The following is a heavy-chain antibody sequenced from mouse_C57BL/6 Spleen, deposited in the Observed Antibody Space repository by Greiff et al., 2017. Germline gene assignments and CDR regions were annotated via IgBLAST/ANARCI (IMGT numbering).Heavy chain of an antibody. CDR1: GYSFTGYF. CDR2: INPYNGDT. J-gene: IGHJ1*03. D-gene: IGHD2-12*01. V-gene: IGHV1-20*01. CDR3: ARGGLRRTLYWYFDV. Sequence: VQLQQSGPELVKPGDSVKISCKASGYSFTGYFMNWVMQSHGKSLEWIGRINPYNGDTFYNQKFKGKATLTVDKSSSTAHMELRSLTSEDSAVYYCARGGLRRTLYWYFDVWGTGTTVTVSS.